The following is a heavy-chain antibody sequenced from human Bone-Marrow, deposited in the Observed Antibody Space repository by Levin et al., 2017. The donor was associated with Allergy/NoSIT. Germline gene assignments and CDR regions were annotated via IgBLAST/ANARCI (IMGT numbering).Heavy chain of an antibody. CDR1: GGSISSADDY. Sequence: PSETLSLTCTVSGGSISSADDYWSWIRQAPGKGLEWIGYIYYSGNIYYNPSLKSRITISVDPSKNQFSLKLTSVTAADTAVYYCASLIAYCSGGGCGPDYYYGMDVWGQGTTVTVSS. CDR3: ASLIAYCSGGGCGPDYYYGMDV. D-gene: IGHD2-15*01. V-gene: IGHV4-30-4*01. CDR2: IYYSGNI. J-gene: IGHJ6*02.